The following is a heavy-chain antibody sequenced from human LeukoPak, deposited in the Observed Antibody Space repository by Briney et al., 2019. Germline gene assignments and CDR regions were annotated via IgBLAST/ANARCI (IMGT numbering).Heavy chain of an antibody. CDR2: IYYSGST. V-gene: IGHV4-39*01. D-gene: IGHD3-16*01. Sequence: PSETLSLTCTVSGGSITSSSFYWGWIRQPPGKGLEWIGSIYYSGSTYYNPSLKSRVTISVDTSKNEFSLRLSSVTAADTAVYYCAHFRGCAFDFWGRGTMVTVSS. CDR3: AHFRGCAFDF. CDR1: GGSITSSSFY. J-gene: IGHJ3*01.